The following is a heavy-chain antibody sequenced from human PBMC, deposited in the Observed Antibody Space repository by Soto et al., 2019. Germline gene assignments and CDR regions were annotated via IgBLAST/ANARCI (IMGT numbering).Heavy chain of an antibody. J-gene: IGHJ4*02. V-gene: IGHV3-64*01. CDR3: SASPSQYSSGWYPPGY. D-gene: IGHD6-19*01. CDR1: GLTFSSYA. Sequence: GGSLRLSCAASGLTFSSYAMSWVRQAPGKGLEWVSAISGSGGSTYYANSVKGRFTISRDNSKNTLYLQMGSLRAEDMAVYYCSASPSQYSSGWYPPGYWGQGTLVTVSS. CDR2: ISGSGGST.